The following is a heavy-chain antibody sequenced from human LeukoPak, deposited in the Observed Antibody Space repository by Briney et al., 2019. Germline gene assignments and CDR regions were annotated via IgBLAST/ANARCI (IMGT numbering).Heavy chain of an antibody. CDR2: IKQDGSEK. CDR1: GFTFSSYW. D-gene: IGHD6-13*01. V-gene: IGHV3-7*01. Sequence: GGSLRLSCAASGFTFSSYWMSWVRQAPGKGLEWVANIKQDGSEKYYVDSVKGRFTIFRDNAKNSLYLQMNSLRAEDTAVYYCARALYSSSWSYSYYYYYMDVWGKGTTVTVSS. CDR3: ARALYSSSWSYSYYYYYMDV. J-gene: IGHJ6*03.